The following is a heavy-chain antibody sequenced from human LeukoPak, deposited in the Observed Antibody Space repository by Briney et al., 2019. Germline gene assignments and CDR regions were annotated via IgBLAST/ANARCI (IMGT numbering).Heavy chain of an antibody. D-gene: IGHD6-6*01. CDR3: ARDHRYSSSSGDH. CDR2: IIPILGIA. Sequence: ASVKVSCKASGGTFSSYAISWVRQAPGQGLEWMGRIIPILGIANYAQKFQGRVTITADKSTSTAYMELSSLRSDDTAVYYCARDHRYSSSSGDHWGQGTLVTVSS. V-gene: IGHV1-69*04. J-gene: IGHJ4*02. CDR1: GGTFSSYA.